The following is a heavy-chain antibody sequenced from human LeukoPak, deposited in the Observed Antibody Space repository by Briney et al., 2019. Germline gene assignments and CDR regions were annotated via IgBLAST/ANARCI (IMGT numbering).Heavy chain of an antibody. CDR2: IIPILGIA. V-gene: IGHV1-69*04. D-gene: IGHD4-23*01. J-gene: IGHJ5*02. CDR3: ARGTSGDDYGGS. CDR1: GYTFTGYY. Sequence: GASVKVSCKASGYTFTGYYMHWVRQAPGQGLEWMGRIIPILGIANYAQKFQGRVTITADKSTSTAYMELSSLRSEDTAVYYCARGTSGDDYGGSWGQGTLVTVSS.